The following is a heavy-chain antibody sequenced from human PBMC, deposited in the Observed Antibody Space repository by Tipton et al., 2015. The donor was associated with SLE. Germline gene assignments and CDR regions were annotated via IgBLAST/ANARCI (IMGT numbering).Heavy chain of an antibody. CDR3: ASLFYNGRPTSRDY. V-gene: IGHV3-7*01. Sequence: GSLRLSCAASEFTFSNYWMTWVRQAPGKGLECVAYINPDGSERYYVGSVKGRFTISRDNAKNSLYLQMNSLRAEDTALYYCASLFYNGRPTSRDYWGQGTLVTVSS. D-gene: IGHD1-26*01. J-gene: IGHJ4*02. CDR1: EFTFSNYW. CDR2: INPDGSER.